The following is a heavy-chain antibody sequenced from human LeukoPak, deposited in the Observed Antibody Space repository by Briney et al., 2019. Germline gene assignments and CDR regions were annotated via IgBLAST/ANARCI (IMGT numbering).Heavy chain of an antibody. CDR1: GFTFSSYS. CDR3: ARDYSSLGYGDYGFDY. D-gene: IGHD4-17*01. Sequence: PGGSLRLSCAASGFTFSSYSMNWVRQAPGKGLEWVSSISSSSSYIYYADSVKDRFTISRDNAKNSLYLQMNSLRAEDTAVYYCARDYSSLGYGDYGFDYWGQGTLVTVSS. CDR2: ISSSSSYI. V-gene: IGHV3-21*01. J-gene: IGHJ4*02.